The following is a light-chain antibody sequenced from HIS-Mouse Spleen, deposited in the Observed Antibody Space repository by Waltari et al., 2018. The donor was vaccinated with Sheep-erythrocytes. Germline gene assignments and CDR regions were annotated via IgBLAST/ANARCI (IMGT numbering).Light chain of an antibody. J-gene: IGKJ5*01. CDR3: QQRSNWPPIT. V-gene: IGKV3-11*01. Sequence: EIVLTQSPATLSLSPGETANLSCRASQSVSSYLAWYQQKPGQAPRLLIYDASNRATGIPARISGSGSGTDFTLTISSLEPEDFAVYYCQQRSNWPPITFGQGTRLEIK. CDR2: DAS. CDR1: QSVSSY.